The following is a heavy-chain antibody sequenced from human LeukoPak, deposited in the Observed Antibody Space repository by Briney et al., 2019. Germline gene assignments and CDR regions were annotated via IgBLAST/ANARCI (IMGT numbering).Heavy chain of an antibody. D-gene: IGHD2-2*01. CDR2: IFYSGTT. V-gene: IGHV4-39*01. CDR3: ASENCSGTSCSSFDY. Sequence: SETLSLTCTVSGGSISSRSYYWGWIRQPPGKGLEWIGSIFYSGTTYYNPSLKSRVTISVDTSKNQFSLRLSSVTAADTAVYYCASENCSGTSCSSFDYWGHRTLVTVSS. J-gene: IGHJ4*01. CDR1: GGSISSRSYY.